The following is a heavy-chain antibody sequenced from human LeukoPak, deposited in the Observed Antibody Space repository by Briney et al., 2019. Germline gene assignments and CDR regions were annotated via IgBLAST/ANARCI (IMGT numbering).Heavy chain of an antibody. CDR1: GFTFSSYA. J-gene: IGHJ4*02. V-gene: IGHV3-48*01. D-gene: IGHD1-26*01. CDR3: ATQWELHPAF. Sequence: GGSLRLSCAASGFTFSSYAMSWVRQAPGKGLEWVSYITRSSSARYYADAVKGRFTISRDNAKNSLYLQMNSLRAEDTAVYYCATQWELHPAFWGQGTLVTVSS. CDR2: ITRSSSAR.